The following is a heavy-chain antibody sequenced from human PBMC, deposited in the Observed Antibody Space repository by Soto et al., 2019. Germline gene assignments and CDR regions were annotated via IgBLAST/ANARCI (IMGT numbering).Heavy chain of an antibody. V-gene: IGHV3-30*14. CDR2: MTYDGATE. Sequence: QVRLVESGGGVVQPGTSLRLSCAASGFTFSDYVIHWVRQAAGKGLEWVASMTYDGATEYYADSVKGRFTMSRDNSKRALSLQMNSLRPDDTDVYYCARVRLSIAVNAALDVWGQGKTVTVSS. D-gene: IGHD3-3*02. CDR1: GFTFSDYV. J-gene: IGHJ3*01. CDR3: ARVRLSIAVNAALDV.